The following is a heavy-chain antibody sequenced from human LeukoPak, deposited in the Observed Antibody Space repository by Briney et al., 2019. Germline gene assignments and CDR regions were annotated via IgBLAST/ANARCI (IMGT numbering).Heavy chain of an antibody. V-gene: IGHV4-39*07. CDR2: IYSRGST. J-gene: IGHJ4*02. D-gene: IGHD6-19*01. CDR1: GGSLSSSNYY. Sequence: SETLSLTCIVSGGSLSSSNYYWGWIRQSPGKGLEWIGSIYSRGSTYYNPSLKSRVIVSSDMSKNQFSLMLNSVTAADTAVYYCARGGYSTGWSFFDYWGQGPLVTVSS. CDR3: ARGGYSTGWSFFDY.